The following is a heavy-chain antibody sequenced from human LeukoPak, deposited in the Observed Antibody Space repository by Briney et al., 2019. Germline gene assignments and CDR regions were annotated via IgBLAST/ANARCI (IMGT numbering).Heavy chain of an antibody. CDR3: ARQGIDDYYFDY. V-gene: IGHV4-39*01. CDR1: GGSISSSSYY. J-gene: IGHJ4*02. Sequence: PSETLSLTCTVSGGSISSSSYYWGWVRQPPGKGRECIGSIYYSGTTYYNPSLNTLVTISVDTSKNQFSLKLSSVTAADMAVYYCARQGIDDYYFDYWGQGTLVTVSS. CDR2: IYYSGTT. D-gene: IGHD2-15*01.